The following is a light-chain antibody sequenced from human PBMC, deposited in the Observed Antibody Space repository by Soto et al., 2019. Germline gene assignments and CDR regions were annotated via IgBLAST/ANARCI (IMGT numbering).Light chain of an antibody. Sequence: QSVLTQPPSVSGAPGQRVTISCTGSSSNIGAGYDVHWYQQLPGTAPKLLIYGNSNRPSGIPDPFSGSKSGTSASLAITGLQAEDEAYYYCQSYYSSLSGYVLFGGGTKLTVL. J-gene: IGLJ2*01. CDR2: GNS. V-gene: IGLV1-40*01. CDR1: SSNIGAGYD. CDR3: QSYYSSLSGYVL.